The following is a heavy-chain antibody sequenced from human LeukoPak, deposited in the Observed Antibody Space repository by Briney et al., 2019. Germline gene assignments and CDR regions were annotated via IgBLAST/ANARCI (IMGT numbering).Heavy chain of an antibody. CDR3: ARDGYNENEYYFDY. CDR2: IYTSGST. CDR1: GGSITSGSYY. J-gene: IGHJ4*02. D-gene: IGHD5-24*01. Sequence: PSGTLSLTCIVSGGSITSGSYYWSWIRPPAGKGLECIGRIYTSGSTNYNPSLKSRVTISVDTSKNQVSLKLSSVTAADTAVYYCARDGYNENEYYFDYWGQGTLVTVSS. V-gene: IGHV4-61*02.